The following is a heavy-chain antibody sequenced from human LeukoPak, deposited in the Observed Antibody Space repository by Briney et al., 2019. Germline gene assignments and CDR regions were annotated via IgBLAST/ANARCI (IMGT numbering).Heavy chain of an antibody. CDR3: AHRLYSGSCFDY. CDR2: IYWDGEK. J-gene: IGHJ4*02. CDR1: GFSLSTSGGA. V-gene: IGHV2-5*02. Sequence: SGPTLVKPTQTLTLTCTFSGFSLSTSGGAVGWIRQPPGKGLEWLALIYWDGEKRYSPSLKNRGTITKDTSKNQVVLTMTYMDPLDTATYFCAHRLYSGSCFDYWGQGTLVTVSS. D-gene: IGHD1-26*01.